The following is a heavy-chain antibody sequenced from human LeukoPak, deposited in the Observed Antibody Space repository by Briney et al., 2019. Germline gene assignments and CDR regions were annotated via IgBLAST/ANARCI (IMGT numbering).Heavy chain of an antibody. CDR2: INWNGGST. J-gene: IGHJ6*03. D-gene: IGHD6-19*01. V-gene: IGHV3-20*04. Sequence: GGSLRPSCAASGFTFDDYGMSWVRQAPGKGLEWVSGINWNGGSTGYADSVKGRFTISRDNAKNSLYLQMNSLRAEDTALYYCARYSSGWYFHYYYMDVWGKGTTVTVSS. CDR3: ARYSSGWYFHYYYMDV. CDR1: GFTFDDYG.